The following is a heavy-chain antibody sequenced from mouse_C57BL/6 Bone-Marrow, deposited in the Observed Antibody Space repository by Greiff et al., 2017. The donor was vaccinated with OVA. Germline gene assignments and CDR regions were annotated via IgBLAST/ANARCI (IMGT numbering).Heavy chain of an antibody. J-gene: IGHJ3*01. CDR1: GYTFTDYN. V-gene: IGHV1-18*01. CDR2: FNPKNGGT. Sequence: VQLKESGPELVKPGASVKIPCKASGYTFTDYNMDWVKQSHGKSLEWIGDFNPKNGGTIYNQKFKGKATLTVDKSSSTAYMELRSLTSEDTAVYYCARDGNYYGSSSFAYWGQGPLVTVSA. D-gene: IGHD1-1*01. CDR3: ARDGNYYGSSSFAY.